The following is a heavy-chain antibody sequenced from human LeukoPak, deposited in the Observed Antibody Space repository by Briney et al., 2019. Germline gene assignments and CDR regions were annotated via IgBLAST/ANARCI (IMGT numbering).Heavy chain of an antibody. CDR3: AKDLQIGPAGYYFDY. CDR1: GFNFINYG. D-gene: IGHD2-2*01. CDR2: ISTDGRDE. J-gene: IGHJ4*02. V-gene: IGHV3-30*18. Sequence: PGGSLRLSCAASGFNFINYGMHWVRQSPGKGLEWVAVISTDGRDEKHADSVKGRFTISRDNSKNTLYLQMNSLRAEDTAVYYCAKDLQIGPAGYYFDYWGQGTLVTVST.